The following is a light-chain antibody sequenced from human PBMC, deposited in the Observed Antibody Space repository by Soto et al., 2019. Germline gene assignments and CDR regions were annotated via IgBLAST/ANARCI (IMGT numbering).Light chain of an antibody. J-gene: IGLJ1*01. CDR1: ISDVGSYNY. CDR3: SSYTTSSNYV. Sequence: QSVLTQPASVSGSPGQSITISCTGTISDVGSYNYVSWYQQYPGKAPKLMIYDVSTRPSGVSDRFSGSKSGNTASLTISGLRAEDEADYYCSSYTTSSNYVFGTG. CDR2: DVS. V-gene: IGLV2-14*03.